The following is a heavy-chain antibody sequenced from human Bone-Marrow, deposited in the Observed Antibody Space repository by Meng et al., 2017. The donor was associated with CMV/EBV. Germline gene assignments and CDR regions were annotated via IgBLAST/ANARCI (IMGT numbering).Heavy chain of an antibody. CDR3: ARNLLVVTATDAFDI. D-gene: IGHD2-21*02. V-gene: IGHV1-2*02. CDR1: GYTFTGYY. Sequence: ASVKVSCKASGYTFTGYYMHWVRQAPGQGLEWMGWINPNSGGTNYAQKFQGRVTTTRDTSISTAYMELSRLRSDDTAVYYCARNLLVVTATDAFDIWGQGTMDTVSS. CDR2: INPNSGGT. J-gene: IGHJ3*02.